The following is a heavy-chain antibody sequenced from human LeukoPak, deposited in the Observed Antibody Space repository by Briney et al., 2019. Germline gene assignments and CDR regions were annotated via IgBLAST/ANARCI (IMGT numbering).Heavy chain of an antibody. V-gene: IGHV1-2*02. CDR1: GYTFTGYY. CDR3: ARDKGDFWSGNYYYYYMDV. J-gene: IGHJ6*03. CDR2: INPNSGGT. Sequence: ASVKVSCKASGYTFTGYYTHWVRQAPGQGLEWMGWINPNSGGTNYAQKFQGRVTMTRDTSISTAYMELSRLRSDDTAVYYCARDKGDFWSGNYYYYYMDVWGKGTTVTVSS. D-gene: IGHD3-3*01.